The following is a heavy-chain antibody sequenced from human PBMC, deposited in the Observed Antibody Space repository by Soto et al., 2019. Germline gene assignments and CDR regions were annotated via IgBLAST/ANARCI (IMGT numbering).Heavy chain of an antibody. CDR2: IYPGDSDT. D-gene: IGHD6-13*01. CDR3: ASHTNSWYYFDH. V-gene: IGHV5-51*01. CDR1: RYSFTDYW. J-gene: IGHJ4*02. Sequence: EVQLVQSGAEVKKPGESLKISCKAFRYSFTDYWIGWVRQMPGKGLEWMGFIYPGDSDTRYSPSFQGQVTTSADKSISTAYLQWSSLKASDSAIYFCASHTNSWYYFDHWGQGTVVTVSS.